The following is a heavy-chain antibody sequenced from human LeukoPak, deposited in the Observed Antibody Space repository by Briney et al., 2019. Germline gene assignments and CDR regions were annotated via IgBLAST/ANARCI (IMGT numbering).Heavy chain of an antibody. CDR1: GFTFSSYA. Sequence: GGSLRLSCAASGFTFSSYAMSWVRQAPGKGLEWVSSISSISSYIHYADSVKGRFTISRDNAKNSLYLQMNSLRAEDTAVYYCARDLIYYDSSGYFRFDYWGQGTLVTVSS. D-gene: IGHD3-22*01. V-gene: IGHV3-21*01. J-gene: IGHJ4*02. CDR3: ARDLIYYDSSGYFRFDY. CDR2: ISSISSYI.